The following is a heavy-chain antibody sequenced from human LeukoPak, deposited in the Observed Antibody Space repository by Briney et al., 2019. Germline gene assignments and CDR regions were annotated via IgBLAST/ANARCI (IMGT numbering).Heavy chain of an antibody. Sequence: PSETLSLTCAVYGGSFSGYYWSWIRQPPGKGLEWIGEINHSGSTNYNPSLKSRVTISVDTSKNQFSLKLSSVTAADTAVYYCARLSYRSGFHYAFDIWGQGTMVTVSS. CDR3: ARLSYRSGFHYAFDI. J-gene: IGHJ3*02. V-gene: IGHV4-34*01. CDR2: INHSGST. D-gene: IGHD3-3*01. CDR1: GGSFSGYY.